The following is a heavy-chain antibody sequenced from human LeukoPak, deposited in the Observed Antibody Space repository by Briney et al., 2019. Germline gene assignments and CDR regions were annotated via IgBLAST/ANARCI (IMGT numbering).Heavy chain of an antibody. D-gene: IGHD1/OR15-1a*01. CDR2: IRYDGSNK. CDR3: ARAGNIRFDY. CDR1: GFTFSSYG. Sequence: PGGSLRLSCAASGFTFSSYGMHWVRQAPGKGLEWVAFIRYDGSNKYYADSVKGRFTISRDNSKNTLYLQMNSLRAEDTALYYCARAGNIRFDYWGQGTLVTVSS. J-gene: IGHJ4*02. V-gene: IGHV3-30*02.